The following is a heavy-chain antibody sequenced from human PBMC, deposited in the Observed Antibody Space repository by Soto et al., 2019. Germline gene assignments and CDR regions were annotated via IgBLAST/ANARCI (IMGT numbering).Heavy chain of an antibody. CDR3: ARESKKLLWFGELSS. J-gene: IGHJ4*02. Sequence: PGGSLRLSCAASGFTFSSYWMHWVRQAPGKGLVWVSRINSDGSSTSYADSVKGRFTISRDNAKNTLYLQMNSLRAEDTAVYYCARESKKLLWFGELSSWGQGTLVTVSS. CDR1: GFTFSSYW. D-gene: IGHD3-10*01. V-gene: IGHV3-74*01. CDR2: INSDGSST.